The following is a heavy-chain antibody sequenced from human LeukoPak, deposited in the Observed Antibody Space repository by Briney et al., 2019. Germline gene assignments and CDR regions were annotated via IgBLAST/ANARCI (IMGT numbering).Heavy chain of an antibody. D-gene: IGHD3-3*01. V-gene: IGHV1-24*01. Sequence: ASVKVSCKVSGYSLIELSMHWVRQAPGKGLEWMGGFDPEDGETIYAQKFQGRVTMTEDTSTDTAYIELSSLRSEDTAVYYCARGASTYYDFWSGYHIDYWGQGTLVTVSS. CDR1: GYSLIELS. J-gene: IGHJ4*02. CDR3: ARGASTYYDFWSGYHIDY. CDR2: FDPEDGET.